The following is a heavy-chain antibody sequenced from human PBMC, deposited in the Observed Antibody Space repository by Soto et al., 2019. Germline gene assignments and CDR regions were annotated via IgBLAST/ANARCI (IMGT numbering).Heavy chain of an antibody. CDR3: AREGRGKKAGYNGLVSLGY. D-gene: IGHD2-2*02. V-gene: IGHV1-69*06. CDR2: VIPIFNTT. Sequence: QVQLVQSGAEVKTPGSSLKVSCTVSGSRFSNYVISWVRQAPGHGLEWLGRVIPIFNTTQYAQKFKGRVTITADKSTNTASLELSSLRSDDTAVYYCAREGRGKKAGYNGLVSLGYWGQGTLVTVSS. CDR1: GSRFSNYV. J-gene: IGHJ4*02.